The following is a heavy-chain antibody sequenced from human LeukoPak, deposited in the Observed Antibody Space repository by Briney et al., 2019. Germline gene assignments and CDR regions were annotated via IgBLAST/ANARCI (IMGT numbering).Heavy chain of an antibody. Sequence: PSETLSLTCAVSGGSISSNNWWSWVRQPPGKGLEWIGEINHSGSTNYNPSLKSRVTISVDKSKNQFSLKLSSVTAADTAVYYCARLTYYYDSSGFGDWGQGTLVTVPS. J-gene: IGHJ4*02. CDR3: ARLTYYYDSSGFGD. CDR2: INHSGST. V-gene: IGHV4-4*02. D-gene: IGHD3-22*01. CDR1: GGSISSNNW.